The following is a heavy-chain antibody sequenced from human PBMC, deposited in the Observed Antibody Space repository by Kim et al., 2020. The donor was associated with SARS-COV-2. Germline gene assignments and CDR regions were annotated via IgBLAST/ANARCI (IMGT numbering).Heavy chain of an antibody. V-gene: IGHV3-23*01. Sequence: GGSLRLSCAASGFTFSSYAMSWVRQAPGKGLEWVSAISGSGGSTYYADSVKGRFTISRDNSKNTLYLQMNSLRAEDTAVYYCANYFGGNSAFDMGPRDNGHRLF. CDR2: ISGSGGST. CDR3: ANYFGGNSAFD. CDR1: GFTFSSYA. J-gene: IGHJ3*02. D-gene: IGHD2-21*02.